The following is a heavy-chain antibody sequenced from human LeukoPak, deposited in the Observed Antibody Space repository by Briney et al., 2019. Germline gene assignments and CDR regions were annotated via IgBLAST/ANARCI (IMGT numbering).Heavy chain of an antibody. J-gene: IGHJ5*01. Sequence: ASVKVSCKASGYTFTDYYMHWVRQAPGQGLEWMGWINPKSGVTNYAQNLQGRVTLTGDTSISTAYMDLSSLRSDDTAVYYCARDGGFDFWGQGTLVTVSS. CDR3: ARDGGFDF. D-gene: IGHD3-16*01. V-gene: IGHV1-2*02. CDR1: GYTFTDYY. CDR2: INPKSGVT.